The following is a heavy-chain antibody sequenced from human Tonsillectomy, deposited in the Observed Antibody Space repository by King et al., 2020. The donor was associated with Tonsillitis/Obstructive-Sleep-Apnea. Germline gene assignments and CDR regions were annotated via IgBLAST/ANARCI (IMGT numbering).Heavy chain of an antibody. Sequence: VQLVESGGGVVQPGRSLRLSCVASGFTFSSYAMHWVRQAPGKGLEWVAVISFDGSKKYYTDSVKGRFTISRDNSKNTLYLQMNSLRREDAAVYYCAREIGSSGWYPHFDYWGQGTLVTVSS. V-gene: IGHV3-30*04. CDR3: AREIGSSGWYPHFDY. CDR1: GFTFSSYA. J-gene: IGHJ4*02. CDR2: ISFDGSKK. D-gene: IGHD6-19*01.